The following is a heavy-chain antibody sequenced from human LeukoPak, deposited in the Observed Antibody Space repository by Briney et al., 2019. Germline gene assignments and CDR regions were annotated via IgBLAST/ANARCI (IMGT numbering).Heavy chain of an antibody. CDR2: MSSSGSTI. D-gene: IGHD5-18*01. J-gene: IGHJ1*01. CDR3: ARDLGDSYGPPPSFQH. V-gene: IGHV3-11*01. CDR1: GFTLSDYY. Sequence: GGSLRLSCAASGFTLSDYYMSWIRQAPGKGLEWVSYMSSSGSTIYYADSVKGRFTISRDNAKNSLYLQMNSLRAEDTAVYYCARDLGDSYGPPPSFQHWGQGTLVTVSS.